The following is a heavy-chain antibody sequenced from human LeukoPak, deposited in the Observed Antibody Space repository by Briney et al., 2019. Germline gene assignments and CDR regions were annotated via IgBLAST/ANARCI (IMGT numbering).Heavy chain of an antibody. V-gene: IGHV4-34*01. CDR3: ARRLLRARAFDY. Sequence: SETLSLTCAVYGGSFSGYYWSWIRQPPGKGLGWIGAINHSGSTNYNPSLKSRVTISVDTSKNQFSLKLSSVTAADTAVYYCARRLLRARAFDYWGQGTLVTVSS. CDR1: GGSFSGYY. D-gene: IGHD4-17*01. J-gene: IGHJ4*02. CDR2: INHSGST.